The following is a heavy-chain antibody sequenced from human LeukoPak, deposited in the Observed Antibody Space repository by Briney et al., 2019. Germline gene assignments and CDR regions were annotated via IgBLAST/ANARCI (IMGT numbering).Heavy chain of an antibody. D-gene: IGHD1-1*01. CDR2: MNPNSGNT. J-gene: IGHJ6*03. CDR1: GYTFTSYD. V-gene: IGHV1-8*03. Sequence: GASVKVSCKASGYTFTSYDINWVRQATGQGHEWMGWMNPNSGNTGYAQKFQGRVTITRNNSISTAYIELSSLRSEDTAVYYGARGVRGWNDDGYMDVWGKGTTVTVSS. CDR3: ARGVRGWNDDGYMDV.